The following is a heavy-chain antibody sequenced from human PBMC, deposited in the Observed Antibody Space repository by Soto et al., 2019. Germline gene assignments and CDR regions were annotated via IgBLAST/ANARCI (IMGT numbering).Heavy chain of an antibody. CDR3: ARDHFEEILPTRSYGMDV. Sequence: QVQLVESGGGVVQPGRSLRLSCAGSGFIFSSYAMHWVRQAPGKGLEWVAVISYDGSKKYYADSVKGRFTISRDDYKNALYLKMNSLRVEDTAVYYYARDHFEEILPTRSYGMDVWGQGTKVTVSS. D-gene: IGHD5-12*01. CDR1: GFIFSSYA. V-gene: IGHV3-30-3*01. CDR2: ISYDGSKK. J-gene: IGHJ6*02.